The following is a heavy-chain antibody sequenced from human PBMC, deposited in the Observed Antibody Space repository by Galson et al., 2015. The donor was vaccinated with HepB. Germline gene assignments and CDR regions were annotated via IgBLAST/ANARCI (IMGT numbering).Heavy chain of an antibody. CDR3: VKGGDDYVWGTPYYFGY. CDR2: IKSNGGST. CDR1: GFIFSTYI. V-gene: IGHV3-64D*06. Sequence: SLRLSCAASGFIFSTYIMQWVRQAPGKGLEYVSAIKSNGGSTHYADSVKGRFTISRDNSKNTLYLQMSSLRPEDTAVYYCVKGGDDYVWGTPYYFGYWGQGTLVTVSS. J-gene: IGHJ4*02. D-gene: IGHD3-16*01.